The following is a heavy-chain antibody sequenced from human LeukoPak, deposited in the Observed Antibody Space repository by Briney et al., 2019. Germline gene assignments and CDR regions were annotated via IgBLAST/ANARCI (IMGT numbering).Heavy chain of an antibody. Sequence: PGGSLRLSCAASGFTFSSYAMSWVGQAPGKGLEWVSAISGSGGSTYYADSVKGRFTISRDTSKNPLYLQMNSLRAEDPAVYYCAKSSWLGPHNWFDPWGQGTLVTVSS. D-gene: IGHD6-19*01. CDR2: ISGSGGST. J-gene: IGHJ5*02. CDR1: GFTFSSYA. CDR3: AKSSWLGPHNWFDP. V-gene: IGHV3-23*01.